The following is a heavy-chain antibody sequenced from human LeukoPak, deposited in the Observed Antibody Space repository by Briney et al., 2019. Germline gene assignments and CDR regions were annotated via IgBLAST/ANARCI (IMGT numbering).Heavy chain of an antibody. CDR1: GYTLSSYD. V-gene: IGHV1-2*02. D-gene: IGHD2-2*01. CDR3: ARVQVVDFDP. Sequence: ASVKVSCKASGYTLSSYDMHWVRQAPGQGLEWMGWINCNTGVTNYAQKFQGRITMTRDTSISTAYMELSSLRSDDTAVYYCARVQVVDFDPWGQGTLVTVSS. CDR2: INCNTGVT. J-gene: IGHJ5*02.